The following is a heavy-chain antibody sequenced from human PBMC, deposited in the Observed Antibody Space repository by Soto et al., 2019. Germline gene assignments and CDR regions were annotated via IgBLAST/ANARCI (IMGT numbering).Heavy chain of an antibody. V-gene: IGHV3-15*01. CDR2: IKSKTDGGTT. CDR1: GFTFSNAW. Sequence: SGGSLRLSCAASGFTFSNAWMSWVRQAPGKGLEWVGRIKSKTDGGTTDYAAPVKGRFTISRDDSKNTLYLQMNSLKTEDTAVYYCTTDSGYVYYDFWSGYDTFDYWGQGTLVTVSS. D-gene: IGHD3-3*01. J-gene: IGHJ4*02. CDR3: TTDSGYVYYDFWSGYDTFDY.